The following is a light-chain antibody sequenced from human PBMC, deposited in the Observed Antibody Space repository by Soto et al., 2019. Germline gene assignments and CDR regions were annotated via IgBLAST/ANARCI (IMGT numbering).Light chain of an antibody. Sequence: QSALTQPASVSGSPGQSITISCTGTSSDVGGYNHVSWYQQHPGKAPKLMIYEVRNRPSGVSSRFSASKSGNTASLTISGLQAEDEADYYCCSYTGRITYVFGTGTQLTVL. J-gene: IGLJ1*01. CDR1: SSDVGGYNH. CDR2: EVR. CDR3: CSYTGRITYV. V-gene: IGLV2-14*01.